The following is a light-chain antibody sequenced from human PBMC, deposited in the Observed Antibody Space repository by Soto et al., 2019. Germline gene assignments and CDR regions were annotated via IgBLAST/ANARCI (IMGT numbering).Light chain of an antibody. CDR3: LQDYTYPWT. J-gene: IGKJ1*01. V-gene: IGKV1-6*01. CDR1: QGIRDD. Sequence: AIQMTQSPSSLSASIGDRVTITCRASQGIRDDLGWYRQRSGKAPELLIFAASSLQGGVPSRFSGSGSGTDFTLTISSLQPEDFATYFCLQDYTYPWTFGQGTKVEVE. CDR2: AAS.